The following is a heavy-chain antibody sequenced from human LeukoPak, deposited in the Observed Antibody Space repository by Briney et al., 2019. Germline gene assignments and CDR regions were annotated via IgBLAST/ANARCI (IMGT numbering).Heavy chain of an antibody. V-gene: IGHV1-69*02. D-gene: IGHD6-13*01. Sequence: ASVKVSCKASGGTFSSYTISWVRQAPGQGLEWMGRIIPILGIANYAQKFQGRVTITADKSTSTAYMEPSSLRSEDTAVYYCARAGADSSSWYSPDFDYWGQGTLVTVSS. CDR2: IIPILGIA. J-gene: IGHJ4*02. CDR3: ARAGADSSSWYSPDFDY. CDR1: GGTFSSYT.